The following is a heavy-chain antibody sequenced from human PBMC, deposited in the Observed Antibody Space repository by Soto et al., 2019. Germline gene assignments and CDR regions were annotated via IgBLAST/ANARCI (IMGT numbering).Heavy chain of an antibody. D-gene: IGHD3-10*01. Sequence: EVQLVESGGGLVQPGGSLRLSCVASGFTFSDHYMDWVRQAPGKGLEWVCRTRNKANSYTTEYAASVRGRFTISRDDSKNSLYLQMNSLTTEDTAVYYCARTFYASGSYSLDYWGQGPLVTVSS. CDR2: TRNKANSYTT. J-gene: IGHJ4*02. CDR3: ARTFYASGSYSLDY. V-gene: IGHV3-72*01. CDR1: GFTFSDHY.